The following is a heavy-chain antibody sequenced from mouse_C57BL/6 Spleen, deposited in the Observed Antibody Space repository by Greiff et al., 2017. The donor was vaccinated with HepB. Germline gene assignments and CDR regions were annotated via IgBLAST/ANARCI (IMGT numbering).Heavy chain of an antibody. CDR3: ARAQTGDFAY. Sequence: EVKLQESGPGLVKPSQSLSLTCSVTGYSITSGYYWNWIRQFPGNKLEWMGYISYDGSNNYNPSLKNRISITRDTSKNQFFLKLNSVTTEDTATYYCARAQTGDFAYWGQGTLVTVSA. V-gene: IGHV3-6*01. CDR1: GYSITSGYY. J-gene: IGHJ3*01. D-gene: IGHD4-1*01. CDR2: ISYDGSN.